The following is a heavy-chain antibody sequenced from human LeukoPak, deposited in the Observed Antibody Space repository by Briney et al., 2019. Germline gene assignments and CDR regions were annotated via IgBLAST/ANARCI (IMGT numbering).Heavy chain of an antibody. CDR2: LSSSGSSI. D-gene: IGHD3-22*01. CDR3: ARDSHKFDSSGYYPDAFDI. V-gene: IGHV3-48*03. CDR1: GLTFSSYE. Sequence: PGGSLRLSCAASGLTFSSYEMNWVRQAPGKGLDWVSYLSSSGSSIYYADSVKGRFTISRDNAKKSLYLQMHSLRAEDTAVYYCARDSHKFDSSGYYPDAFDIWGQGTMVTVSS. J-gene: IGHJ3*02.